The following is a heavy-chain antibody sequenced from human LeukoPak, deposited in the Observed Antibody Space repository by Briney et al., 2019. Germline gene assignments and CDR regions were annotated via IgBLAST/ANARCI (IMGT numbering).Heavy chain of an antibody. CDR2: LNGPGSNT. V-gene: IGHV3-23*01. J-gene: IGHJ4*02. D-gene: IGHD1-26*01. CDR3: AKDNIVGTTRDYFDY. Sequence: PGGSLRLSRTASGFTFSTYAVSWVRQAPGKGLEWVSSLNGPGSNTYYADSVKGRFTISRDNSKNILYLQMNSLRAEDTAVYYCAKDNIVGTTRDYFDYWGQGTLVTVSS. CDR1: GFTFSTYA.